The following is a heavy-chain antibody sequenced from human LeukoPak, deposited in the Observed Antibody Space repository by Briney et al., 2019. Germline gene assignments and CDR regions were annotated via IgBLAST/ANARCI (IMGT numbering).Heavy chain of an antibody. CDR1: GGSICSYY. D-gene: IGHD1-26*01. J-gene: IGHJ4*02. CDR3: ARIVGASDY. CDR2: IYYSGST. V-gene: IGHV4-39*01. Sequence: SETLSLTCTVSGGSICSYYWGWIRQPPGKGLEWIGSIYYSGSTYYNPSLKSRVTISVDTSKNQFSLKLSSVTAADTAVYYCARIVGASDYWGQGTLVTVSS.